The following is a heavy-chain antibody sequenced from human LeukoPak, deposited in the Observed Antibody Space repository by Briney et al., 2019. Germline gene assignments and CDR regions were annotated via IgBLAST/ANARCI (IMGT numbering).Heavy chain of an antibody. Sequence: SETLSLTCTVPGGSISSSSYSWGWIRQPPGKGLEWIGSIYYSGSTYYNPSLKSRVTISVDASKNQFSLKLSSVTAADTAVYYCARRYDFWNYWGQGTLVTVSS. CDR2: IYYSGST. CDR1: GGSISSSSYS. CDR3: ARRYDFWNY. D-gene: IGHD3-3*01. J-gene: IGHJ4*02. V-gene: IGHV4-39*01.